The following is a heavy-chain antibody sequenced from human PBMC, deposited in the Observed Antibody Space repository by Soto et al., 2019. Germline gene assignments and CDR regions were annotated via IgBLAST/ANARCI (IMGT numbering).Heavy chain of an antibody. CDR2: IKQDGSEK. D-gene: IGHD2-2*02. CDR1: GFTFSSYW. V-gene: IGHV3-7*05. J-gene: IGHJ6*02. Sequence: EVQLVESGGGLVQPGGSLRLSCAASGFTFSSYWMSWVRQAPGKGLEWVANIKQDGSEKYYVDSVKGRFTISRDNAKNYLDLQMNSLRAEDTAVYYCARDRLAYCSSTRCYTLSYYYGMDVWGQGTTVTVSS. CDR3: ARDRLAYCSSTRCYTLSYYYGMDV.